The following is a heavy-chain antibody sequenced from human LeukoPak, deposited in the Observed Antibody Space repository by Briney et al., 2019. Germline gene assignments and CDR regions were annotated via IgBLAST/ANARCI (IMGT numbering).Heavy chain of an antibody. V-gene: IGHV4-34*01. J-gene: IGHJ5*02. CDR2: INHSGST. Sequence: PSETLSLTCAVYGGSFSGYYWSWIRQPPGKGLEWIGEINHSGSTNYNPSLKSRVTISVDTSKNQFSLKLSSVTAADTAVYYCARGRNKTGPRYIWFDPWGQGTLVTVSS. CDR3: ARGRNKTGPRYIWFDP. D-gene: IGHD1-1*01. CDR1: GGSFSGYY.